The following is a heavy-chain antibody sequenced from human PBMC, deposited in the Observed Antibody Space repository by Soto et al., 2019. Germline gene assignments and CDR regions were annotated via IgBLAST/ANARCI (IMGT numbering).Heavy chain of an antibody. CDR3: PDLRVFSYYFDY. CDR2: ISYDGNNK. Sequence: PRGSLSLFSTAYVLIFSSYGMHWVRPAQCKGRECVAAISYDGNNKHYADSLKGQFTISRDNSKNTLYLQMNSLRAEDTAVFYSPDLRVFSYYFDYWGQGTLVTVSS. CDR1: VLIFSSYG. V-gene: IGHV3-30*03. J-gene: IGHJ4*02.